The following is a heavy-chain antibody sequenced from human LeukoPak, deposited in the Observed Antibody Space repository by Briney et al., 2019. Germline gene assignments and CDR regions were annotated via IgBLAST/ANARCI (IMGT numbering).Heavy chain of an antibody. CDR1: GYSFTNYG. CDR3: ARGEYYGENWLDP. Sequence: ASVNVSCKASGYSFTNYGINWVRQATGQGLGWRGWIKPSSGNTGYAQKFQGRVTMTRNTSISTAYVKLSSLRSEDTAVYYCARGEYYGENWLDPWGQGTLVTVSS. D-gene: IGHD4-17*01. V-gene: IGHV1-8*01. J-gene: IGHJ5*02. CDR2: IKPSSGNT.